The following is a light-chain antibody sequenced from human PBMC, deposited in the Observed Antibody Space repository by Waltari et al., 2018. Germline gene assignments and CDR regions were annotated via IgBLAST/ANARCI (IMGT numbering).Light chain of an antibody. CDR1: QSVSRS. CDR3: QHYVTLPAT. V-gene: IGKV3-20*01. Sequence: EIALTQSPGTMSLSPGERATLSCRASQSVSRSLAWYQQKPGQAPRLLIFGTSSRATGIPDRFSGSGSGTDFSLTISRLEPEDFAVYYCQHYVTLPATFGQGTKVEVK. J-gene: IGKJ1*01. CDR2: GTS.